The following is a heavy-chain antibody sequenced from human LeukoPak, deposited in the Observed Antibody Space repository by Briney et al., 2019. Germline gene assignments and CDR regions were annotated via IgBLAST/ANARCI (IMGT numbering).Heavy chain of an antibody. Sequence: GGSLRLSCAASGFTFSSYGMSWVRQAPGKGLEWVSSISSSSSYIYYADSVKGRFTISRDNSKNTLYLQMNSLRAEDTAVYYCASSGDGLWWPFDYWGQGTLVTVSS. V-gene: IGHV3-21*01. CDR2: ISSSSSYI. CDR3: ASSGDGLWWPFDY. J-gene: IGHJ4*02. D-gene: IGHD7-27*01. CDR1: GFTFSSYG.